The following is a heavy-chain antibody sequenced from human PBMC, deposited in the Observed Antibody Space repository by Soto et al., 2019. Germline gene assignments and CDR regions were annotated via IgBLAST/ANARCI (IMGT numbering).Heavy chain of an antibody. J-gene: IGHJ5*02. CDR1: GFTFSSYG. CDR3: AKDVEYYDFWSGYSPNWFGP. D-gene: IGHD3-3*01. V-gene: IGHV3-30*18. CDR2: ISYDGSNK. Sequence: PGGSLRLSCAASGFTFSSYGMHWVRQAPGKGLEWVAVISYDGSNKYYADSVKGRFTISRDNSKNTLYLQMNSLRAEDTAVYYCAKDVEYYDFWSGYSPNWFGPWGQGTLVTVSS.